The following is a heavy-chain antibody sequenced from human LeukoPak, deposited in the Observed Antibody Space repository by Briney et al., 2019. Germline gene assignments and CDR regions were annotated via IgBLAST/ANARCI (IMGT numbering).Heavy chain of an antibody. Sequence: GGSLTQSCAASGFTFSSYWLSWVRQAPGKGLEWVANIKQDGSEKYYVDSVKGRFTISRDNAKNSLYLQMNSLRAEDTAVYYCASLMFEYYFDYWAEKPVDTVSS. CDR3: ASLMFEYYFDY. CDR1: GFTFSSYW. CDR2: IKQDGSEK. V-gene: IGHV3-7*05. J-gene: IGHJ4*02. D-gene: IGHD3-10*02.